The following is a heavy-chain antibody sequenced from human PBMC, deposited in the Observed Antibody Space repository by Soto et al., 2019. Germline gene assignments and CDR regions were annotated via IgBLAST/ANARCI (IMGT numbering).Heavy chain of an antibody. D-gene: IGHD6-13*01. J-gene: IGHJ4*02. CDR1: GFTFSSYW. CDR3: ARGTSHYNSGHVWY. Sequence: EVQLVESGGGLVQPGGSLRLSCAASGFTFSSYWMSWVRQAPGKALECVANIKQDGRETYYVDSVKGRFTISRDNANSALHLQMDSLGAADTAVYYCARGTSHYNSGHVWYWGQGTNVIVSS. V-gene: IGHV3-7*03. CDR2: IKQDGRET.